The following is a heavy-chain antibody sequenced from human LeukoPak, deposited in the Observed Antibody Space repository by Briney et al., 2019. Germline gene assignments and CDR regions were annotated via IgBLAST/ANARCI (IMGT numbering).Heavy chain of an antibody. CDR1: GFTFSSFG. J-gene: IGHJ4*02. Sequence: GGSLRLSCAASGFTFSSFGMSWVRQAPGKGLEWVSAINRDSGSTYYADSVRGRFTISRDNSKNTLYLHMSSLRAEDTAVYYCAKGVVVAPDVTPFDYWGQGTLVTVSS. D-gene: IGHD2-2*01. V-gene: IGHV3-23*01. CDR2: INRDSGST. CDR3: AKGVVVAPDVTPFDY.